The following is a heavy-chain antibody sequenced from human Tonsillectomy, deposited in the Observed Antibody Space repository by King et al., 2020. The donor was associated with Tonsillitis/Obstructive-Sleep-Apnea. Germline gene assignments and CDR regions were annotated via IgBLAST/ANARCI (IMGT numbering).Heavy chain of an antibody. V-gene: IGHV3-23*04. CDR1: GFTFSSYA. CDR2: ISGSGGTT. Sequence: VQLVESGGGLVQPGGSLRLSCAASGFTFSSYAMSWVRQAPGKGLEWVSGISGSGGTTYYADSVKGRFTISRDNSKNTLYLQMNSLRAEDTAVYYCAKTLGYCSSTSCVRGAFDIWGHGTMVTVSS. J-gene: IGHJ3*02. D-gene: IGHD2-2*01. CDR3: AKTLGYCSSTSCVRGAFDI.